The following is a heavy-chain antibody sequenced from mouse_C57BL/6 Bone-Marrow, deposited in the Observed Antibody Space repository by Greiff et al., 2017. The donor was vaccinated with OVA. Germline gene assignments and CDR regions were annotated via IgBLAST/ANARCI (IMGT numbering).Heavy chain of an antibody. Sequence: QVQLQQPGAELVMPGASVKLSCKASGYTFTSYWMHWVKQRPGQGLEWIGEIDPSDSYTNYNQKFKGKSTLTVDKSSSTADMQISSLTSEDSAVYYSAMRGVYYGNYGAWFAYWGQGTLVTVSA. V-gene: IGHV1-69*01. CDR2: IDPSDSYT. CDR3: AMRGVYYGNYGAWFAY. D-gene: IGHD2-1*01. J-gene: IGHJ3*01. CDR1: GYTFTSYW.